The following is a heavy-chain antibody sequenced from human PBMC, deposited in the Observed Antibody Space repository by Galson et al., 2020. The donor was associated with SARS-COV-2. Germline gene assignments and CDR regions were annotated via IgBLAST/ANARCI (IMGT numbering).Heavy chain of an antibody. D-gene: IGHD5-12*01. CDR2: IYYSGST. J-gene: IGHJ4*02. CDR1: GGSISSSSYY. V-gene: IGHV4-39*01. CDR3: ASEVGMATIGG. Sequence: SETLSLTCTVSGGSISSSSYYWGWIRQPPGKGLEWIGSIYYSGSTYYNPSLKSRVTISVDTSKNQFSLKLSSVTAADTAVYYCASEVGMATIGGWGQGTLVTVSS.